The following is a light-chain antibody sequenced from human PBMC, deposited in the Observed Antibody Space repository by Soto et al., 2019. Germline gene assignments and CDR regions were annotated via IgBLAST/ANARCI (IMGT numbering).Light chain of an antibody. J-gene: IGLJ1*01. CDR3: SSYRIRSPPDYV. V-gene: IGLV2-14*03. CDR1: SSDVGGYNF. CDR2: GVS. Sequence: QSALTQPASVSGSPGQSITISCIGTSSDVGGYNFVSWYQQHPGEAPKLIIFGVSHRPSGISTRFSGSKSGNTASLTISGLQAEDEADYYCSSYRIRSPPDYVFGTGTKVTVL.